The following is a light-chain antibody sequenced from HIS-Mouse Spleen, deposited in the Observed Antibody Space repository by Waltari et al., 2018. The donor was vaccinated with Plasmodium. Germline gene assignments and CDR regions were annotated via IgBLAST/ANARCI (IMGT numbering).Light chain of an antibody. CDR2: EGS. CDR1: SRNVGGYNL. V-gene: IGLV2-23*01. J-gene: IGLJ2*01. Sequence: QSALTQPASVSGSPGQAIPISCTATSRNVGGYNLVPWYQQHPGKAPKLMIYEGSKRPSGVSNRFSGSKSGNTASLTISGLQAEDEADYYCCSYAGSRMVFGGGTKLTVL. CDR3: CSYAGSRMV.